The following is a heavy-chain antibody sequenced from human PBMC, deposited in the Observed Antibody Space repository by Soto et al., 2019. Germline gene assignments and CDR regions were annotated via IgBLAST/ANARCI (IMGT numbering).Heavy chain of an antibody. CDR1: GFTFSSYS. CDR2: ISSSSSYI. D-gene: IGHD2-2*01. J-gene: IGHJ6*02. V-gene: IGHV3-21*01. CDR3: AREQQEYQLQINYYYYYGMDG. Sequence: PGGSLRLSCAASGFTFSSYSMNWVRQAPGKGLEWVSSISSSSSYIYYADSVKGRFTISRDNAKNSLYLQMNSLRAEDTAVYYCAREQQEYQLQINYYYYYGMDGWGQGTTVTVSS.